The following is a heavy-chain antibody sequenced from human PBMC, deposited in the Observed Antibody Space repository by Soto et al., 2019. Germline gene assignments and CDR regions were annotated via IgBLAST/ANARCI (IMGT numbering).Heavy chain of an antibody. V-gene: IGHV4-31*03. CDR2: ITYSGST. Sequence: TQALCISCIISDRSLRIGAYYWSWPLQHTGKGLEWIGYITYSGSTYYNRSLKSRVTISIDTSNNQFSLKLNSVTAADTAVYYCGREDWDDKARFDPWGQGTLVTVSS. D-gene: IGHD3-22*01. CDR3: GREDWDDKARFDP. J-gene: IGHJ5*02. CDR1: DRSLRIGAYY.